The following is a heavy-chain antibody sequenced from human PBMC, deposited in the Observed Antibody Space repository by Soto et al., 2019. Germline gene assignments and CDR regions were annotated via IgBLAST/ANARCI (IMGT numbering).Heavy chain of an antibody. V-gene: IGHV3-15*01. CDR1: GVTFCNAW. J-gene: IGHJ3*02. D-gene: IGHD3-10*01. CDR2: IKSKTDGGTT. Sequence: GGSLRLCCAASGVTFCNAWMSWVRQAPGKGLEWVGRIKSKTDGGTTDYAAPVKGRFTISRDDSKNTLYLQMNSLKTEDTAVYYCTTTLRITMVRGVIVAFDIWGQGTMVTVSS. CDR3: TTTLRITMVRGVIVAFDI.